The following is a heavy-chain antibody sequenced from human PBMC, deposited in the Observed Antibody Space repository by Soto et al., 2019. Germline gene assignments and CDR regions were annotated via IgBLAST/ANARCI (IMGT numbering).Heavy chain of an antibody. CDR2: THYRSKWTN. D-gene: IGHD2-15*01. J-gene: IGHJ4*02. CDR3: VRGYSSSFDY. Sequence: SQTLSLTCAISGDSVSSISASWNWIRQSPSRGLEWLGRTHYRSKWTNDYAVSVKSRITINPDTSKNQFSLQLSSVTPEDTAMYYCVRGYSSSFDYWGQGTLVTVSS. V-gene: IGHV6-1*01. CDR1: GDSVSSISAS.